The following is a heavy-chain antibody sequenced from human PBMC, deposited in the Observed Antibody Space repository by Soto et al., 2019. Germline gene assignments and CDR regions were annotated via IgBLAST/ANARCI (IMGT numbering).Heavy chain of an antibody. CDR3: ATLFGYCSSTSCPGEYYYYYMDV. CDR2: IYYSGST. D-gene: IGHD2-2*03. CDR1: GGSISSGGYY. V-gene: IGHV4-31*03. Sequence: PSETLSLTCTVSGGSISSGGYYWSWIRQHPGKGLEWNGYIYYSGSTYYNPSLKSRVTISVDTSKNQFSLRLSSVTAADTAVYYCATLFGYCSSTSCPGEYYYYYMDVWGKGTTVTVSS. J-gene: IGHJ6*03.